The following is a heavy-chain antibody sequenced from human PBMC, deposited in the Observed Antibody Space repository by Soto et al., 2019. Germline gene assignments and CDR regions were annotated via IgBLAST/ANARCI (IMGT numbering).Heavy chain of an antibody. CDR2: IYPGDSDT. D-gene: IGHD3-16*02. CDR3: ARRPYYDYVWGSYRRNDAFDI. V-gene: IGHV5-51*01. J-gene: IGHJ3*02. CDR1: GYSFTSYW. Sequence: GESLKISCKGSGYSFTSYWIGWVRQMPGKGLELMGIIYPGDSDTRYSPSFQGQVTISADKTISTAYLQWSSLKASDTAMYYCARRPYYDYVWGSYRRNDAFDIWGQGTMVTVSS.